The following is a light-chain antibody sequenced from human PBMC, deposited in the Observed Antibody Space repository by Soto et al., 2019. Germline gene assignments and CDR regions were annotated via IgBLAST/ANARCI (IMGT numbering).Light chain of an antibody. Sequence: EIVLTQSPATLSLSPGERATLSCRASQSVSSYLAWYQQKPGQAPRLLIYDASNRATGIPARFSGSGSGTDFTLTISSLEPEDFAVYYCQQRSNWPLTFAPGTKVDI. CDR3: QQRSNWPLT. V-gene: IGKV3-11*01. CDR2: DAS. CDR1: QSVSSY. J-gene: IGKJ3*01.